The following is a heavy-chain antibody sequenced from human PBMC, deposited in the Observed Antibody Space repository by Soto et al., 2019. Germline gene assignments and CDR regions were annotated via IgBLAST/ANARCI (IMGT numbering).Heavy chain of an antibody. D-gene: IGHD2-2*01. V-gene: IGHV1-3*01. CDR2: ISAYNGNT. CDR1: GYTFTSYA. J-gene: IGHJ3*02. CDR3: ASAGCSSTSCYDAFDI. Sequence: SVKFSCKASGYTFTSYAMHWVRQAPGQGLEWMGWISAYNGNTKYSQKFQGRVTMTTDTSTSTAYMELRSLRSDDTAVYYCASAGCSSTSCYDAFDIWGQGTMDSVSS.